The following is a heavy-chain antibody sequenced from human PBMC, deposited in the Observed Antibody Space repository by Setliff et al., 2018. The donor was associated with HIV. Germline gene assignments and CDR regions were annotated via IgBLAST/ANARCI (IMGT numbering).Heavy chain of an antibody. D-gene: IGHD2-21*01. J-gene: IGHJ6*02. V-gene: IGHV4-34*01. CDR2: AGSADYGGNA. CDR3: ARSYCGGGLCFRGLDL. CDR1: GGSFSDYF. Sequence: LSLTCAVYGGSFSDYFWDWIRQPPGKGLEWIGSAGSADYGGNAYYNPSLKSRVTISVETSKNQFSLKLTSVTAADTAVYYCARSYCGGGLCFRGLDLWGQGTTVTVSS.